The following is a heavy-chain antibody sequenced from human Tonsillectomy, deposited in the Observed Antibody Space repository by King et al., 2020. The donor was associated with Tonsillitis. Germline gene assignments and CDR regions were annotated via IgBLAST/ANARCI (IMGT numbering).Heavy chain of an antibody. CDR2: IYYSGST. D-gene: IGHD6-13*01. CDR1: GGSISSYY. J-gene: IGHJ5*02. CDR3: AGGSPGQQLSP. Sequence: VQLQESGPGLVKPSETLSLTCTVSGGSISSYYWRWIRQPPGKGLGWIGYIYYSGSTNYNPSLKSRVTISVDTSKNQFSLKMSSVTAADTAVYYCAGGSPGQQLSPWGQGTLVTVSS. V-gene: IGHV4-59*01.